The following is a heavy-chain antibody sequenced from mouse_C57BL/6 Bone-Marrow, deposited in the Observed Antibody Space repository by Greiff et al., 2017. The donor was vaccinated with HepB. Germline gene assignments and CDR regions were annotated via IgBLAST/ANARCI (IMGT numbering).Heavy chain of an antibody. CDR2: IEPNSGGT. CDR1: GYTFTSYW. D-gene: IGHD1-1*01. CDR3: ARDYSGSTYWDFDV. V-gene: IGHV1-72*01. Sequence: QVQLKQPGAELVKPGASVKLSCKASGYTFTSYWMHWVKQRPGGGLEWIGRIEPNSGGTKYNEKFKSKATLTVDKPSSTAYMQLSSLTSEDSAVYYCARDYSGSTYWDFDVWGTGTTVTVSS. J-gene: IGHJ1*03.